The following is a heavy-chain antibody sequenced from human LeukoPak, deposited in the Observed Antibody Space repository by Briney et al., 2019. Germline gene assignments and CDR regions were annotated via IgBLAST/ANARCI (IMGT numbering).Heavy chain of an antibody. V-gene: IGHV1-69*01. CDR2: IIPIFGTA. CDR3: ASGMVRGPFDY. CDR1: GGTFSSYA. J-gene: IGHJ4*02. Sequence: GSSVKVSCKASGGTFSSYAISWGRQAPGQGLEWMGGIIPIFGTANYAQKFQGRVTITADESTSTAYMELSSLRSEDTAVYYCASGMVRGPFDYWGQGTLVTVSS. D-gene: IGHD3-10*01.